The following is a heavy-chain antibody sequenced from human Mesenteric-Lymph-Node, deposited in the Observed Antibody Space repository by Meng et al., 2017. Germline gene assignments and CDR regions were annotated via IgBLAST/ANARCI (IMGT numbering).Heavy chain of an antibody. D-gene: IGHD4-17*01. CDR2: IYYSGST. V-gene: IGHV4-34*01. Sequence: SETLSLTCAVYGGSFSGYYWSWIRQPPGKGLEWIGSIYYSGSTYYNPSLKSRVTISVDTSKNQFSLKLSSVTAADTAVYYCASGYGDYGDWGQGTLVTVSS. CDR1: GGSFSGYY. J-gene: IGHJ4*02. CDR3: ASGYGDYGD.